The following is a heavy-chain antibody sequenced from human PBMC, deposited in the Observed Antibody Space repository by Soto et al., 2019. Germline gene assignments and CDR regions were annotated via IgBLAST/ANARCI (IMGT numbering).Heavy chain of an antibody. J-gene: IGHJ6*02. CDR2: IGIKANNYAT. CDR3: TRAFDCSGDACYSGWYYYYGMDV. Sequence: EVQLVESGGGSVQPGGSLKLSCAASGFTFSGSAMHWVRQASGKGLEWVGRIGIKANNYATAYAASVKGRFIISRDDSKNTAHLQMNSLKTEDTAVYYCTRAFDCSGDACYSGWYYYYGMDVWGQGTTVTVSS. D-gene: IGHD2-15*01. CDR1: GFTFSGSA. V-gene: IGHV3-73*01.